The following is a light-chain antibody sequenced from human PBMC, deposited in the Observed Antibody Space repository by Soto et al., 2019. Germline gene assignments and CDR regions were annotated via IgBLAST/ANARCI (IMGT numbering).Light chain of an antibody. CDR3: SSYAGRNNLGV. CDR1: INDVGGYNY. CDR2: EVS. V-gene: IGLV2-8*01. J-gene: IGLJ3*02. Sequence: QSVLTQPPSASGSPGQSVTISCTGTINDVGGYNYVSWYQQLPGKAPKLMIYEVSKRPSGVPDRFSGSKSGNTASLTVSGPQAEDEADSYCSSYAGRNNLGVFGGGTKLTVL.